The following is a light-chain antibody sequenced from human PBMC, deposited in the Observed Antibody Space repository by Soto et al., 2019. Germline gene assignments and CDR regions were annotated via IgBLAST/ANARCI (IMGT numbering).Light chain of an antibody. Sequence: DIQITQSPSTLSGSVGDRVTIACRDSQTIRSWLAWYPQKPGKAPKLLIYKASTLKSGVPSRFRGSGSGTESTRTISSLQPDDFATDYCQHYNSYSEAFGQGTKVDI. CDR2: KAS. V-gene: IGKV1-5*03. J-gene: IGKJ1*01. CDR1: QTIRSW. CDR3: QHYNSYSEA.